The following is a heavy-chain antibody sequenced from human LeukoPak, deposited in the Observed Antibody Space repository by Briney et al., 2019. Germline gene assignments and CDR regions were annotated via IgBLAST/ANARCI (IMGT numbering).Heavy chain of an antibody. CDR3: ARGPYSSSSVATSFDY. V-gene: IGHV1-18*01. CDR2: ISAYNGNT. J-gene: IGHJ4*02. D-gene: IGHD6-6*01. CDR1: GYTLTELS. Sequence: ASVKVSCKVSGYTLTELSMHWVRQAPGQGLEWMGWISAYNGNTNYAQKLQGRVTMTTDTSTSTAYMELRSLRSDDTAVYYCARGPYSSSSVATSFDYWGQGTLVTVSS.